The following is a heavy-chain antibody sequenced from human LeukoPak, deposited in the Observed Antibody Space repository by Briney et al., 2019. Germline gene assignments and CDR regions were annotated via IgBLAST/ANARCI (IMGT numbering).Heavy chain of an antibody. CDR2: IYTSGST. CDR3: ARDSKGGYGSLGY. J-gene: IGHJ4*02. D-gene: IGHD5-18*01. V-gene: IGHV4-61*02. CDR1: GGSISSGSYY. Sequence: PSQTLSLTCTVSGGSISSGSYYWSWIRQPAGKGLEWIGRIYTSGSTNYNPSLKSRVTISVDTSKNQFSLKLSSVTAADTAVYYCARDSKGGYGSLGYWGQGTLVTVSS.